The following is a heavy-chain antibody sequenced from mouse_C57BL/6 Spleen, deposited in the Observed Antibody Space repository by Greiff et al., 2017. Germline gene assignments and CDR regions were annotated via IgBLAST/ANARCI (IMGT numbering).Heavy chain of an antibody. CDR2: IDPSDSET. Sequence: QVQLQQPGAELVRPGSSVKLSCKASGYTFTSYWMHWVKQRPIQGLEWIGNIDPSDSETHYNQKFKDKATLTVDKSSSTAYMQLSSLTSEDSAVYYWAREDSSRRYFDYWGQGTTLTVSS. J-gene: IGHJ2*01. D-gene: IGHD3-2*02. CDR1: GYTFTSYW. CDR3: AREDSSRRYFDY. V-gene: IGHV1-52*01.